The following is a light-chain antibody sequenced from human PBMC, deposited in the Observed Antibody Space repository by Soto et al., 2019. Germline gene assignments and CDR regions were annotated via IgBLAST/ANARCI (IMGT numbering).Light chain of an antibody. J-gene: IGKJ1*01. CDR1: QSVSSN. CDR2: GAS. CDR3: QQYGGSPRT. V-gene: IGKV3-20*01. Sequence: EIVMTQSPATLSVSPGDRATLSCRASQSVSSNLAWYQQKPDRAPRLLIYGASTRATGIPDRFSGSGSGTDFTLTITRLEPEDFAVYYCQQYGGSPRTFGQGTKVDIK.